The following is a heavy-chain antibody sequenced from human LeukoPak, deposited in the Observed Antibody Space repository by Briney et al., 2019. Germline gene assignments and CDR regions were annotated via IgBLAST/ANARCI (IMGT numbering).Heavy chain of an antibody. Sequence: GGSLRLSCAASGFTVSSNYMSWVRQAPGKGLERVSVIYSGGSTYYADSVKGRFTISRDSSKNTLYLQMNSLRAEDTAVYYCATLRGYDSSGYSDWGQGTLVTVSS. CDR1: GFTVSSNY. CDR3: ATLRGYDSSGYSD. D-gene: IGHD3-22*01. CDR2: IYSGGST. V-gene: IGHV3-66*02. J-gene: IGHJ4*02.